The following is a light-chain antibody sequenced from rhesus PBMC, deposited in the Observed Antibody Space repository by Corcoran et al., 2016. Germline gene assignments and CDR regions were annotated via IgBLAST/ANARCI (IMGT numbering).Light chain of an antibody. CDR2: RAS. V-gene: IGKV1-69*01. J-gene: IGKJ3*01. Sequence: DIQMIQSPSSLSASVGDRVTITCRASQGINNWLAWYHQKTGKAPKLLIYRASNLETGVPSRFSGSGSGTDFSLTIRSLQPEDVATYYCQHHDNSPFTFGPGTRLDIK. CDR1: QGINNW. CDR3: QHHDNSPFT.